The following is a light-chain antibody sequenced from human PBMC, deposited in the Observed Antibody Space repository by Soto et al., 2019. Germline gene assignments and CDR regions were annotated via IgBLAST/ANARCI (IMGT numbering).Light chain of an antibody. V-gene: IGLV2-14*01. Sequence: QPVLTQPASVSGSPGQSMTISCTGTSSDVGGYNYVSWYQQHPGKAPKLMIYEVSNRPSGVSNRFSGSKSGNTASLTISGLQAEDEADYYCSSYTSSSTPGVFGTGTKLTVL. J-gene: IGLJ1*01. CDR2: EVS. CDR3: SSYTSSSTPGV. CDR1: SSDVGGYNY.